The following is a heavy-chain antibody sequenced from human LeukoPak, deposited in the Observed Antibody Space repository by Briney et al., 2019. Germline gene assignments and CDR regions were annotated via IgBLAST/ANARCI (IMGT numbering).Heavy chain of an antibody. D-gene: IGHD5-18*01. CDR1: GGSISSSSYY. J-gene: IGHJ6*03. CDR3: ARVLVDTAMDAVDYYYYMDV. Sequence: SETLSLTCTVSGGSISSSSYYWGWIRQPPGKGLEWIGSIYYSGSTYYNPSLKSRVTISVDTSKNQFSLKLSSVTAADTAVYYCARVLVDTAMDAVDYYYYMDVWGKGTTVTVSS. V-gene: IGHV4-39*07. CDR2: IYYSGST.